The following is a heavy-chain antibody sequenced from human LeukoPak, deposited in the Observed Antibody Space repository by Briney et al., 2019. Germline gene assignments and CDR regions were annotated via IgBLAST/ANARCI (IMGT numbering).Heavy chain of an antibody. J-gene: IGHJ5*02. CDR3: ARGAGIWFDP. V-gene: IGHV4-59*01. D-gene: IGHD1-1*01. Sequence: SETLSLTCTVSGGSISSYYWSWIRQPPGKGLEWIGYIYYSGSTNYNPSLKSRVTISVDTSKNQFSLKLSSVTAADTAVYYCARGAGIWFDPWGQGTLVTVSS. CDR2: IYYSGST. CDR1: GGSISSYY.